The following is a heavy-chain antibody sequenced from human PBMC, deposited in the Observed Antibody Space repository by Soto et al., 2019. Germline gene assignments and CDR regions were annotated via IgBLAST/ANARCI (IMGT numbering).Heavy chain of an antibody. Sequence: ASVKVSCKASGYTFTSYYMHWVRQAPGQGLEWMGIINPSGGSTSYAQKFQGRVTMTRDTSTSTVYMELSSLRSEDTAVYYCAREVREQLVYYYFDYWGQGTLVTVSS. D-gene: IGHD6-13*01. CDR1: GYTFTSYY. CDR3: AREVREQLVYYYFDY. J-gene: IGHJ4*02. V-gene: IGHV1-46*01. CDR2: INPSGGST.